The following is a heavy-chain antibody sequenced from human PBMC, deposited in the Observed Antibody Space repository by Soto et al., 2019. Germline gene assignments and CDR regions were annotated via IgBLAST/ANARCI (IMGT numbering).Heavy chain of an antibody. J-gene: IGHJ6*02. CDR2: IFYSGTT. CDR3: ARRDDDSDYYRALDV. Sequence: SLRSTVSEGYSSSRNNCRSRKQKPPGKGLAWIGNIFYSGTTYYNPSLKSRVTISVDTSKKQFSLNLSSVTAADSAVYYCARRDDDSDYYRALDVRGQGPMVT. V-gene: IGHV4-39*01. D-gene: IGHD2-21*01. CDR1: EGYSSSRNNC.